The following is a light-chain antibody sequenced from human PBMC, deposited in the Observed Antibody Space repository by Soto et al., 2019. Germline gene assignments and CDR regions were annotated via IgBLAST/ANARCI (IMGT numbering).Light chain of an antibody. V-gene: IGKV2-24*01. Sequence: EIVLTQTPLLSPVTLGQPASISCRSSRCLVASDGNAYLTWLHQRPGQPPRPLIYKVSQRLSGVPDRFSGSGAGTDFTLHISRVEAEDVGTYFCMQATQLRTFGQGTRLEIK. CDR1: RCLVASDGNAY. J-gene: IGKJ5*01. CDR2: KVS. CDR3: MQATQLRT.